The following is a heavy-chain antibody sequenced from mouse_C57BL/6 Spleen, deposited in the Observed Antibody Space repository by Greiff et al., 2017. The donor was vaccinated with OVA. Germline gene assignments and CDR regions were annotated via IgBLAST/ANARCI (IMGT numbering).Heavy chain of an antibody. CDR3: ARREDWDAWFAY. J-gene: IGHJ3*01. D-gene: IGHD4-1*01. Sequence: QVQLQQSGPELVKPGASVKISCKASGYSFTSYYIHWVKQRPGQGLEWIGWIYPGSGNTKYNEKFKGKATLTADTSSSTAYMQLSSLTSEDSAVYYCARREDWDAWFAYWGQGTLVTVSA. V-gene: IGHV1-66*01. CDR2: IYPGSGNT. CDR1: GYSFTSYY.